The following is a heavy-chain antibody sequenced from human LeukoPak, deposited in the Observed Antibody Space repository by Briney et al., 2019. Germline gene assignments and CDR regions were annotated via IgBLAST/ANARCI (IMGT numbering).Heavy chain of an antibody. CDR1: GFTFRDCW. CDR3: ARVIAVAGTVDY. D-gene: IGHD6-19*01. J-gene: IGHJ4*02. CDR2: IKQDGSEK. Sequence: LPGGSLRLSCAASGFTFRDCWMSWVRQAPGKGLEWVANIKQDGSEKYYVDSVKGRFTISRDNSKNTLYLQMNSLRAEDTAVYYCARVIAVAGTVDYWGQGTLVTVSS. V-gene: IGHV3-7*01.